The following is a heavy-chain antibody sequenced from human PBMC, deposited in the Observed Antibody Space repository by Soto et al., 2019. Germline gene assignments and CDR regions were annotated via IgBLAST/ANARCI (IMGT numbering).Heavy chain of an antibody. Sequence: QITLKESGPPLVKPTQTLTLTCSFSGFSLSTSGVGVGWIRQPPGKALEWLALIYWDDDKRYSPSLRSRLTVTKDTSKNQVVLIMTNMDPVDTATYYCAQSRCGGDCRQPYAAHYYYGMDVWGQGTTVTVSS. V-gene: IGHV2-5*02. J-gene: IGHJ6*02. CDR2: IYWDDDK. D-gene: IGHD2-21*02. CDR1: GFSLSTSGVG. CDR3: AQSRCGGDCRQPYAAHYYYGMDV.